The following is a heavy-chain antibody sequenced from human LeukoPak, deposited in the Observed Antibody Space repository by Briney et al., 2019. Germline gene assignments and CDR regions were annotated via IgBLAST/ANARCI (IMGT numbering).Heavy chain of an antibody. CDR1: GGTFSSYA. Sequence: SVKVSCKASGGTFSSYAISWVRQAPGKGLEWMGGIIPIFGTANYAQKFQGRVTITTDESTSTAYMELSSLRSEDTAVYYCARSSAIAAVKNYFDYWGQGTLVTVSS. CDR2: IIPIFGTA. J-gene: IGHJ4*02. D-gene: IGHD6-13*01. V-gene: IGHV1-69*05. CDR3: ARSSAIAAVKNYFDY.